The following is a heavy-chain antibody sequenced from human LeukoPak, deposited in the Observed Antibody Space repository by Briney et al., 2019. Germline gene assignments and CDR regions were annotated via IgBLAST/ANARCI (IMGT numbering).Heavy chain of an antibody. CDR1: GGSISGGSYY. J-gene: IGHJ4*02. D-gene: IGHD5-12*01. CDR3: ARDIVDTSFDY. CDR2: IYYSGST. Sequence: SETLSLTCTVSGGSISGGSYYWGWIRQPPGKGLEWIGSIYYSGSTYYNPSLKSRVTISVDTSKNQFSLKLSSVTAADTAVYYCARDIVDTSFDYWGQGTLVTVSS. V-gene: IGHV4-39*01.